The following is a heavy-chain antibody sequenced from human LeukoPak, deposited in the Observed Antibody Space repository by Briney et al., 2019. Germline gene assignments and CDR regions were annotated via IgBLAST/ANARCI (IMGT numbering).Heavy chain of an antibody. V-gene: IGHV3-30*02. J-gene: IGHJ6*03. CDR2: IRYDGSNK. Sequence: GGSLRLSCAASGFTFSSYAMHWVRQAPGKGLEWVALIRYDGSNKYYADSVKGRFTISRDNSKNTLYLQLNRLRAEDTAVYYCAKGGAVSSKSITMIRGTRRYYYYMDVWGKGTTVTISS. CDR3: AKGGAVSSKSITMIRGTRRYYYYMDV. D-gene: IGHD3-10*01. CDR1: GFTFSSYA.